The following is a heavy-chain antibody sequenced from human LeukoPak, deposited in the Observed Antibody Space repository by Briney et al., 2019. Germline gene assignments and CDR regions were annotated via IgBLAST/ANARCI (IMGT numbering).Heavy chain of an antibody. V-gene: IGHV5-51*01. CDR1: GYHSTTYW. J-gene: IGHJ4*02. D-gene: IGHD3-22*01. CDR3: ARPGYYDSSGYYYPFDY. CDR2: IYPADSDT. Sequence: GESLKISCKDSGYHSTTYWIGWVRQMPGKGLEWMVLIYPADSDTRYSPSFQGQVTISADRSISTAYLQWSSLKASDTAMYYCARPGYYDSSGYYYPFDYWGQGTLVTVSS.